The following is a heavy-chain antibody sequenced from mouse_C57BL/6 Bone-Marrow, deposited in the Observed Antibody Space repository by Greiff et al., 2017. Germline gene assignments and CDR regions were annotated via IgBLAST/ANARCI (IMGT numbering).Heavy chain of an antibody. CDR3: ARGDGNLIGY. Sequence: EVQLQQSGAELVKPGASVKLSCKASGYTFTDYYMHWVKQSPGKSLEWIGVINPNNGGTNYNQKFKGKATLTVDKSSSTAYMELRSLTSEDTAVYYCARGDGNLIGYWGQGTTLTVSS. D-gene: IGHD2-1*01. CDR1: GYTFTDYY. CDR2: INPNNGGT. J-gene: IGHJ2*01. V-gene: IGHV1-18*01.